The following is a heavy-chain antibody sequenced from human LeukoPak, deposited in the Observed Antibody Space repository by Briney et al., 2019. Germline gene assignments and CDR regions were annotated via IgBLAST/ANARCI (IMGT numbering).Heavy chain of an antibody. Sequence: SETLSLTCTVSGYSISSGYYWGWIRQPPGKGLEWIGSIYHSGSTNYNPSLKSRVTISVDTSKNQFSLKLSSVTAADTAVYYCARDRSERYYDILTGYYSAGGYFDYWGQGTLVTVSS. CDR2: IYHSGST. CDR3: ARDRSERYYDILTGYYSAGGYFDY. D-gene: IGHD3-9*01. CDR1: GYSISSGYY. J-gene: IGHJ4*02. V-gene: IGHV4-38-2*02.